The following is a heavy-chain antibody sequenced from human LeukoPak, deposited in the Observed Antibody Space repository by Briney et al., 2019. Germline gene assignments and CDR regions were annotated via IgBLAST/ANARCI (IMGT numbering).Heavy chain of an antibody. Sequence: SVKVSCKASGGTFSSYAISWVRQAPGQGLEWMGRIIPILGIANYAQKFQGRVTITADKSTSTAYMELSSLRSEDTAVYYCAESSSWYLVFDYWGRGTLVTVSS. CDR1: GGTFSSYA. CDR2: IIPILGIA. D-gene: IGHD6-13*01. J-gene: IGHJ4*02. V-gene: IGHV1-69*04. CDR3: AESSSWYLVFDY.